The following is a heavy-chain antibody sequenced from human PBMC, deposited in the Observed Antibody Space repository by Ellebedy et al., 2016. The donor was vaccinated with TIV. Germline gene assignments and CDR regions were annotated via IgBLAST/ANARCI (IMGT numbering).Heavy chain of an antibody. CDR3: AREGGIIRKGNGMDV. J-gene: IGHJ6*02. Sequence: ASVKVSXXASGYTFTSYYMHWVRQAPGQGLEWMGIINPSGGSTSYAQKFQGRVTMTRDTSTSTVYTELSSLRSEDTAVYYCAREGGIIRKGNGMDVWGQGTTVTVSS. CDR2: INPSGGST. D-gene: IGHD3-10*01. CDR1: GYTFTSYY. V-gene: IGHV1-46*01.